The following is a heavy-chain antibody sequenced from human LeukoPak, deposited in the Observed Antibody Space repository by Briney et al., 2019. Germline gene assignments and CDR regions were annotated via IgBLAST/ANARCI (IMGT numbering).Heavy chain of an antibody. V-gene: IGHV5-51*01. J-gene: IGHJ6*02. CDR1: GYSFTTYW. CDR3: AREEGGYCTSSRCYMYDLDV. Sequence: GESLKISCKASGYSFTTYWIGWVRQMPGKGLEWMAIINPGDSNTRYNPSFQGQVTLSVDKSINTAYLQWSSLKASDTAIYYCAREEGGYCTSSRCYMYDLDVWGQGTTVTVSS. CDR2: INPGDSNT. D-gene: IGHD2-2*02.